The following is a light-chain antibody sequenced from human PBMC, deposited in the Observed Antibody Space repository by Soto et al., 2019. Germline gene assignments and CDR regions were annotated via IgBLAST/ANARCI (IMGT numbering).Light chain of an antibody. J-gene: IGKJ3*01. V-gene: IGKV3-20*01. Sequence: EIVLTQSPGTLSLSPGERATLSCRASQSVGSTFLAWYQQKPGQAPRLLIYGVSTRATGIPERFSGGGSGKDFTLTINRMEPEDFAVYYCQQYGSSLFTFGPGTKVDIK. CDR2: GVS. CDR1: QSVGSTF. CDR3: QQYGSSLFT.